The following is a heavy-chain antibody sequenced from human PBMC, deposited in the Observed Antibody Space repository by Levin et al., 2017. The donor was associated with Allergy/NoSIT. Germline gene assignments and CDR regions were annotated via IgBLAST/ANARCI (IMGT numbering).Heavy chain of an antibody. CDR1: GFTFSTYW. CDR3: ARDGRVFVVPSC. CDR2: IKPDGSEK. Sequence: GESLKISCAASGFTFSTYWMSWVRQAPGKGLEWVATIKPDGSEKYYVDSVKGRFTISRDNAKNSLYLQINSLRAEDTAVYYCARDGRVFVVPSCWGQGTLVTVSS. V-gene: IGHV3-7*04. J-gene: IGHJ4*02. D-gene: IGHD1-26*01.